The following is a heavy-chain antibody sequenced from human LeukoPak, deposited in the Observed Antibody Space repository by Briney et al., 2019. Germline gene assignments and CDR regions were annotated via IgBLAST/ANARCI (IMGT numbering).Heavy chain of an antibody. Sequence: ASVKVSCKASGYTFSSYGISWVRRAPGQGLEWMGWISGYNGNKNYAQKVQDRVTMTTDTSTSTAYMELRSLRSDDTAVYYCARVLPLWFGESNYYYGMDVWGQGTTVTVSS. CDR2: ISGYNGNK. CDR3: ARVLPLWFGESNYYYGMDV. D-gene: IGHD3-10*01. J-gene: IGHJ6*02. V-gene: IGHV1-18*01. CDR1: GYTFSSYG.